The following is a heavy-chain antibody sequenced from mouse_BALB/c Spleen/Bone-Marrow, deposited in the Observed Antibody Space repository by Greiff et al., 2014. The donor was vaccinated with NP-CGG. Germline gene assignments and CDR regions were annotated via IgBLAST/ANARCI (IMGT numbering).Heavy chain of an antibody. CDR2: INPDSSTI. CDR1: GFNFSRYW. D-gene: IGHD2-2*01. Sequence: VQLKQSGGGLVQPGGSLKLSCAASGFNFSRYWMSWVRQAPGKGLEWIGEINPDSSTINYTPSLKDKFIISRDNAKSTLYLQMSKVRSEDTSLYYCARPNGSPYAMDYWGQGTSVTVSS. CDR3: ARPNGSPYAMDY. J-gene: IGHJ4*01. V-gene: IGHV4-1*02.